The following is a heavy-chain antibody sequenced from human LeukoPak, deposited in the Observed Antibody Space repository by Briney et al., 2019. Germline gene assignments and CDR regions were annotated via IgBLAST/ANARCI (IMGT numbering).Heavy chain of an antibody. Sequence: GGSLRLSCAASGFTFSSYGMHWVRQAPGKGLEGVAFIRYDGSNKYYADSVKGRFTISRDNSRNTLYLQMNSLRAEDTAVYYCAKDLTVTTAFDFWGHGILVSVSS. V-gene: IGHV3-30*02. D-gene: IGHD4-17*01. CDR1: GFTFSSYG. CDR2: IRYDGSNK. J-gene: IGHJ4*01. CDR3: AKDLTVTTAFDF.